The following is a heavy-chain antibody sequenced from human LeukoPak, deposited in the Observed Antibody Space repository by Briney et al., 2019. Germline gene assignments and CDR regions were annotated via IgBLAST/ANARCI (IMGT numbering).Heavy chain of an antibody. CDR2: IYYSGST. J-gene: IGHJ4*02. Sequence: SGTLPLTCTVSGGSISSYYWSWIRQPPGKGLEWMGYIYYSGSTNYNPSLKSRVTILVDTSKNQFSLKLSSVTAADTAVYYCARQRPWDCSGGSCYFSPFDYWGQGILVTVSS. V-gene: IGHV4-59*08. CDR3: ARQRPWDCSGGSCYFSPFDY. D-gene: IGHD2-15*01. CDR1: GGSISSYY.